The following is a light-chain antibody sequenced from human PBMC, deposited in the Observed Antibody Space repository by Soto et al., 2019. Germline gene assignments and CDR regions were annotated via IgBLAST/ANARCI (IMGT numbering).Light chain of an antibody. CDR1: QYVGTR. Sequence: IVLTHSPVTLSLSPGERATLSCRASQYVGTRLAWYQHKPGQAPRLLIYYTSNRATGIPARFSGSGSGTDFTLTINSLAPEDFAIYYCHQRQSWPRTFGQGTKVDIK. CDR3: HQRQSWPRT. CDR2: YTS. V-gene: IGKV3-11*01. J-gene: IGKJ1*01.